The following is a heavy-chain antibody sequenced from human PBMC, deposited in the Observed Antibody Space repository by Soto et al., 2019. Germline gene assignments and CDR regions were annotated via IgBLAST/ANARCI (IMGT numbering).Heavy chain of an antibody. CDR3: ARGVAYYDILTGYFNLDYYYGMDV. V-gene: IGHV1-8*01. Sequence: ASVKVSCKASGYTFTSYDINWVRQAAGQGLEWMGWMNPNSGNTGYAQEFQGRVTMTRNTSISTAYMELSSLRSEDTAVYYCARGVAYYDILTGYFNLDYYYGMDVWGQGTTVTVSS. CDR2: MNPNSGNT. CDR1: GYTFTSYD. D-gene: IGHD3-9*01. J-gene: IGHJ6*02.